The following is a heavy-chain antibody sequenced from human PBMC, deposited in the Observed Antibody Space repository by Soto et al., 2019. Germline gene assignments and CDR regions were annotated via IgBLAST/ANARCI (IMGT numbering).Heavy chain of an antibody. J-gene: IGHJ3*02. Sequence: ASVKVSCKASGYTFTSYGISWVRQAPGQGLEWMGWISAYNGNTNYAQKLQGRVTMTTDTSTNTAYMELRSLRSDDTAVYYCARMGIYYDSSGYYSDAFDIWGQGTMVTVSS. CDR3: ARMGIYYDSSGYYSDAFDI. D-gene: IGHD3-22*01. V-gene: IGHV1-18*01. CDR1: GYTFTSYG. CDR2: ISAYNGNT.